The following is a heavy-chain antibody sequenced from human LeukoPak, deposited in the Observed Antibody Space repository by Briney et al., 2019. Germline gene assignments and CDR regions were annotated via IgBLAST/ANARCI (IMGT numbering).Heavy chain of an antibody. CDR3: AREPLDPYYYYYMDV. CDR1: GFTFSSYE. V-gene: IGHV3-48*03. Sequence: GGSLRLSCAASGFTFSSYEMNWVRQAPGKGLEWVSYISSSGSTIYYADSVKGRFTISRDNAKNSLYLQMNSLRAEDTAVYYCAREPLDPYYYYYMDVWGKGTTVTVSS. D-gene: IGHD1-1*01. J-gene: IGHJ6*03. CDR2: ISSSGSTI.